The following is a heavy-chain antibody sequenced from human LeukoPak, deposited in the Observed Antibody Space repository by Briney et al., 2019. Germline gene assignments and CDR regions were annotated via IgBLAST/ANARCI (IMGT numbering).Heavy chain of an antibody. D-gene: IGHD2-2*01. CDR1: GFTFSSYA. V-gene: IGHV3-30-3*01. CDR2: ISYDGSNK. J-gene: IGHJ4*02. Sequence: GRSLRLSCAASGFTFSSYAMHWVRQAPGKRLEWVAVISYDGSNKYYADSVKGRFTISRDNSKNTLYLQMNSLRAEDTAVYYCARDRGYCSSTSCPFDYWGQGTLVTVSS. CDR3: ARDRGYCSSTSCPFDY.